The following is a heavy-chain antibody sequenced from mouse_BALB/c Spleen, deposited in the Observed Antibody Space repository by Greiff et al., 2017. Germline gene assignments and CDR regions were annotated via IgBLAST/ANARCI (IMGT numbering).Heavy chain of an antibody. V-gene: IGHV2-9*02. CDR1: GFSLTSYG. D-gene: IGHD1-1*01. J-gene: IGHJ4*01. CDR3: ARNSYGSSYGDYDYAMDY. Sequence: VMLVESGPGLVAPSQSLSITCTVSGFSLTSYGVHWVRQPPGKGLEWLGVIWAGGSTNYNSALMSRLSISKDNSKSQVFLKMNSLQTDDTAMYYCARNSYGSSYGDYDYAMDYWGQGTSVTVSS. CDR2: IWAGGST.